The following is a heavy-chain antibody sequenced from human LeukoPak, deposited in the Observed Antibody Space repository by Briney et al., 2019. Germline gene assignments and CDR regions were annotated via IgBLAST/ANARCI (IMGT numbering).Heavy chain of an antibody. Sequence: SETLSLTCTVSGGSISSYYWSWIRQPPGKGLEWIGYIYYSGSTNYNPSLKSRVTISVDTSKNQFSLKLSSVTAADTAVYYCARADRENWFDPWGQGTLVTVSS. CDR2: IYYSGST. CDR3: ARADRENWFDP. CDR1: GGSISSYY. V-gene: IGHV4-59*08. J-gene: IGHJ5*02.